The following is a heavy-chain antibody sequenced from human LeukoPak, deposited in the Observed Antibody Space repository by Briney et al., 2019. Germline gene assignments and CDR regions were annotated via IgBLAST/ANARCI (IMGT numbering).Heavy chain of an antibody. CDR2: ISSRSGNI. V-gene: IGHV3-21*06. J-gene: IGHJ4*02. CDR1: GFTFSSFT. Sequence: PGGSLRLSCAASGFTFSSFTMKWVRQAPGKGLEWVSSISSRSGNIYYADSVKGQFTISRDNAKNSLYLQMNSLRAEDTAVYYCARFYGGNSGFDYWGQGTLVTVSS. CDR3: ARFYGGNSGFDY. D-gene: IGHD4-23*01.